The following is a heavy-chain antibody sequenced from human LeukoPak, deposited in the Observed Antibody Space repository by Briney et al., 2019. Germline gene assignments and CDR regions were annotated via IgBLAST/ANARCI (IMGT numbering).Heavy chain of an antibody. V-gene: IGHV3-66*01. CDR1: GFTVSSNY. Sequence: GGPLRLSCAASGFTVSSNYMSWVRQAPGKGLEWVSVIYSGGSTYYADSVKGRFTISRDNSKNTLYLQMNSLRAEDTAVYYCASGYYYDSSGYYAVFDYWGQGTLVTVSS. J-gene: IGHJ4*02. D-gene: IGHD3-22*01. CDR2: IYSGGST. CDR3: ASGYYYDSSGYYAVFDY.